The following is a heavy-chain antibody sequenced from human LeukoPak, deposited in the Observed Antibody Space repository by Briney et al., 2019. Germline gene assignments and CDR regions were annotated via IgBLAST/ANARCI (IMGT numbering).Heavy chain of an antibody. CDR2: INHSGST. CDR3: ARYGGSSFLANY. CDR1: GGSFSGYY. Sequence: PSETLSLTCAVYGGSFSGYYWSWIRQPPGKGLEWIGEINHSGSTNYNPSLKSRVTISVDTSKNQFSLKLSSVTAADTAVYYCARYGGSSFLANYGGQGPRAPVPS. J-gene: IGHJ4*02. D-gene: IGHD1-26*01. V-gene: IGHV4-34*01.